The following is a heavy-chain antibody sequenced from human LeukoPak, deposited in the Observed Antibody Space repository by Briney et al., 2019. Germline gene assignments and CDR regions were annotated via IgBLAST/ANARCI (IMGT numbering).Heavy chain of an antibody. CDR2: IYYSGST. Sequence: SETLSLTYTVSGGSISSYYWSWIRQPPGKELEWIGYIYYSGSTNYNPSLKSRVTISVDTSKNQFSLKLSSVTAADTAVYYCARHLYYYGSGSYYGMDVWGQGTTVTVSS. V-gene: IGHV4-59*08. J-gene: IGHJ6*02. CDR3: ARHLYYYGSGSYYGMDV. D-gene: IGHD3-10*01. CDR1: GGSISSYY.